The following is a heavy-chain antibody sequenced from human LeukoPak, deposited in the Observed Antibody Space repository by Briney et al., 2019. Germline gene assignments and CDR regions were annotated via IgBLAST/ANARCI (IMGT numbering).Heavy chain of an antibody. V-gene: IGHV4-61*01. CDR3: ARDMGAPDYGSYSVDY. D-gene: IGHD4-23*01. Sequence: SETLSLTCTVSGGSVSSGSYYWSWIRQPPGRGLEWIAYIHYSGGAAYNPSLKSRVTISRDMSTNQFSLKMTSVTAADTAVYFCARDMGAPDYGSYSVDYWGQGTLVTVSS. CDR1: GGSVSSGSYY. J-gene: IGHJ4*02. CDR2: IHYSGGA.